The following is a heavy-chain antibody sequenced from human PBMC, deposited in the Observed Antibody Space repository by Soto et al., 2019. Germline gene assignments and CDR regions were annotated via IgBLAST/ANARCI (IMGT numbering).Heavy chain of an antibody. CDR2: ISNDGSDK. V-gene: IGHV3-30*18. J-gene: IGHJ3*01. D-gene: IGHD6-13*01. CDR3: AKDQGIAASHGID. Sequence: QVQLVESGGGVVQPGRSLRLSCAASGFTFNNYGMHWVRQAPGKGLEWVVVISNDGSDKYYADSVKGRLTISRDNSKNTVYLQMNSLRAEDTAVYYCAKDQGIAASHGIDWGQGTMVTVSS. CDR1: GFTFNNYG.